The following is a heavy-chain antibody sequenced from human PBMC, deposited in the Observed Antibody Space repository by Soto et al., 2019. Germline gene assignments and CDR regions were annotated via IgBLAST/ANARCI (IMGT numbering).Heavy chain of an antibody. CDR1: GGSISSSSYY. V-gene: IGHV4-39*01. J-gene: IGHJ4*02. Sequence: SETLSLTCTVSGGSISSSSYYWGWIRRPPGKGLEWIGSIYYSGSTYYNPSLKSRVTISVDTSKNQFSLKLSSVTAADTAVYYCARPSSSWYGSFDYWGQGTLVTVSS. CDR2: IYYSGST. CDR3: ARPSSSWYGSFDY. D-gene: IGHD6-13*01.